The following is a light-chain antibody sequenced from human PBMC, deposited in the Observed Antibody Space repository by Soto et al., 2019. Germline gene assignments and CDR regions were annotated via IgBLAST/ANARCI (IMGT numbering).Light chain of an antibody. J-gene: IGKJ1*01. Sequence: DIQMAPSPSTLSASVEDRVIITCRGSQSISSWLAWYQQKPGKAPKLLIYDASSLESGVPSRFSGSGSGTEFTLTISSLQPDDCTTDYCQQYNSYFPPFGQRTKVDI. CDR1: QSISSW. CDR3: QQYNSYFPP. V-gene: IGKV1-5*01. CDR2: DAS.